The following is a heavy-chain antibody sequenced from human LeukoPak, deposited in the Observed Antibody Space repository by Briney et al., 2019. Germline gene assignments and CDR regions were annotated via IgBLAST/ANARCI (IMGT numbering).Heavy chain of an antibody. CDR2: IYYSGNT. CDR1: GGSMSSGDSY. Sequence: SQTLSLTCTVSGGSMSSGDSYWSWIRQPPGRGLEWIGYIYYSGNTYYNPSLKSRVTISVDTSKNQFSLKLSSVTAADTAVYYCAREALRPSRWFDPWGQGTLVTVSS. J-gene: IGHJ5*02. D-gene: IGHD4-17*01. CDR3: AREALRPSRWFDP. V-gene: IGHV4-30-4*01.